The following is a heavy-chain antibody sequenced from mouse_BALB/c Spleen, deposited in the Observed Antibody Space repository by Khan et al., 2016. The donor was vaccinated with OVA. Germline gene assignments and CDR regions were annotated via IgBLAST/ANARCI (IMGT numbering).Heavy chain of an antibody. V-gene: IGHV9-4*02. CDR3: ARVGAAYYRNDGGAMEY. D-gene: IGHD2-14*01. Sequence: QIQLVQSGPELKKPGETVRISCKASGYTFTTAGIQWVQKMPGKGLKWIGWINTHSGVPKYAEDFKGRFAFSLEISVSNAYLQITNLKNEDTATYFCARVGAAYYRNDGGAMEYWGQGTSVTVSS. CDR1: GYTFTTAG. CDR2: INTHSGVP. J-gene: IGHJ4*01.